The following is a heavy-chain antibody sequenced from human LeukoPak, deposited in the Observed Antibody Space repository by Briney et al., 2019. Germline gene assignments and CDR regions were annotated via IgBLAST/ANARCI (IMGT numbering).Heavy chain of an antibody. CDR1: GFTFSSYS. CDR2: ISSSSSYI. J-gene: IGHJ3*02. D-gene: IGHD3-10*01. Sequence: GGSLTLSCTASGFTFSSYSMNWVRQAPGKGLEWVSSISSSSSYIYYADSVKGRFTISRDNAKNSLYLQMNSLRAEDTAVYYCARAGGWFGDYAFDIWGQGTMVTVSS. CDR3: ARAGGWFGDYAFDI. V-gene: IGHV3-21*01.